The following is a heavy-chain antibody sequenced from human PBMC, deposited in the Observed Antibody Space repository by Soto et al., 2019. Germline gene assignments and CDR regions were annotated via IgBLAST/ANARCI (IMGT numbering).Heavy chain of an antibody. Sequence: EVQVVESGGDLVKPGGSLRLSCVTSGFMFSSAWMNWVRQAPGKGLEWVGRIKSKRDGGARDYAEPVKGRFSISRDVSKNTVFLQMNSLRAEDTAVYYCVEGWNDFWGQGTLVTVSS. V-gene: IGHV3-15*01. CDR3: VEGWNDF. CDR2: IKSKRDGGAR. J-gene: IGHJ4*02. D-gene: IGHD1-1*01. CDR1: GFMFSSAW.